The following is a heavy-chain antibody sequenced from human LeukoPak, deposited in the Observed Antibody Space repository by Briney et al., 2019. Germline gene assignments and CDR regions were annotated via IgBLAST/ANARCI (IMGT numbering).Heavy chain of an antibody. Sequence: SETLSLTCTVSGVSISSSNSYWGWIRQPPGKGLEWIGSIYYSGNTYYNASLKSQVSISVDTSKNQFSLKLSSVTAADTAVYYCARVNTAMVDLDYWGQGTLVTVSS. CDR3: ARVNTAMVDLDY. V-gene: IGHV4-39*07. CDR1: GVSISSSNSY. CDR2: IYYSGNT. J-gene: IGHJ4*02. D-gene: IGHD5-18*01.